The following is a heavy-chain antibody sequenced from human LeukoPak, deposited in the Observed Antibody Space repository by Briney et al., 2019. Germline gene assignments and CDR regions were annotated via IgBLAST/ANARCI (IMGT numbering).Heavy chain of an antibody. Sequence: SETLSLTCTVSGGSISSYYWGWIRQPPGKGLEWIGSIYYSGSTYYNPSLKSRVTISVDTSKNQFSLKLSSVTAADTAVYYCASKSGGNFAFDIWGQGTMVTVSS. D-gene: IGHD4-23*01. CDR1: GGSISSYY. CDR2: IYYSGST. J-gene: IGHJ3*02. V-gene: IGHV4-39*07. CDR3: ASKSGGNFAFDI.